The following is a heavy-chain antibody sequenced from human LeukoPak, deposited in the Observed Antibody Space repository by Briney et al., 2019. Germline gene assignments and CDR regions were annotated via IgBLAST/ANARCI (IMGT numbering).Heavy chain of an antibody. Sequence: GGSLRLSCVASGFTISSYGIHWVRHAPGKGLEWVALVSKDGRETYYGDTVKGRFTISRDNSKNTVEMQLNSLRSEDTAVYFCAGDHSGSGRAFDCWGQGTLVTVSS. CDR1: GFTISSYG. CDR2: VSKDGRET. V-gene: IGHV3-30*04. J-gene: IGHJ4*02. CDR3: AGDHSGSGRAFDC. D-gene: IGHD3-10*01.